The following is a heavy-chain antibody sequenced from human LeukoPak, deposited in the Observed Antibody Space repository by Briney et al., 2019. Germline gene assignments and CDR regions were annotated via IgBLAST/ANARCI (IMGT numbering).Heavy chain of an antibody. CDR2: FYYSGRT. CDR1: GGLNSSGGYY. Sequence: SDTQSLICTVSGGLNSSGGYYGSWIHKHPGKGLDRNGYFYYSGRTCYHPSLKSRVTISVDTSKNQFSLKLSSVTAADTAVYYCARVYYYDSSGYYKGYAFDIWGQGTLVTVSS. J-gene: IGHJ4*02. V-gene: IGHV4-31*03. CDR3: ARVYYYDSSGYYKGYAFDI. D-gene: IGHD3-22*01.